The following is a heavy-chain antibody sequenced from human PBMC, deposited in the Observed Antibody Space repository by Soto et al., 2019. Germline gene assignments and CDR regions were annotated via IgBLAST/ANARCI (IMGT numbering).Heavy chain of an antibody. D-gene: IGHD6-13*01. V-gene: IGHV1-69*01. CDR1: GGTFSSYA. CDR3: ATNLGGSIAAAEFRFDY. J-gene: IGHJ4*02. Sequence: QVQLVQSGAEVKKPGSSVKVSCKASGGTFSSYAISWVRQAPGPGLEWMGGIIPIFGTANYAQKFQGRVTITADESTSTAYRGLRSLRSEDTAVYYCATNLGGSIAAAEFRFDYWGQGTLLTVSS. CDR2: IIPIFGTA.